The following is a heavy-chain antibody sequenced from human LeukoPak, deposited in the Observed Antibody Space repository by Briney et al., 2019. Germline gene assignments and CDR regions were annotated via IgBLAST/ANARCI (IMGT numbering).Heavy chain of an antibody. Sequence: GGSLRLSCAASGFTFSSYAMSWVRQAPGKGLEWVSAISGSGGSTYYADSVKGRFTISRDNSKNTLYLQMNSLRAEDTAVYYCAKVRSDYDFWSGYRYYFDYWGQGTLVTVSS. J-gene: IGHJ4*02. CDR3: AKVRSDYDFWSGYRYYFDY. V-gene: IGHV3-23*01. D-gene: IGHD3-3*01. CDR2: ISGSGGST. CDR1: GFTFSSYA.